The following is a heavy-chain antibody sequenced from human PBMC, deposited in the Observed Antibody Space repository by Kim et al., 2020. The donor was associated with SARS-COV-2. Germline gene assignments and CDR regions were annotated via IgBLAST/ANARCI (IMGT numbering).Heavy chain of an antibody. V-gene: IGHV3-33*01. CDR1: GFTFSSYG. CDR3: ARDPNSPPIPPSAFDI. CDR2: IWYDGSNK. Sequence: GGSLRLSCAASGFTFSSYGMHWVRQAPGKGLEWVAVIWYDGSNKYYADSVKGRFTISRDNSKNTLYLQMNSLRAEDTAVYYCARDPNSPPIPPSAFDIWGQGTMVTVSS. D-gene: IGHD7-27*01. J-gene: IGHJ3*02.